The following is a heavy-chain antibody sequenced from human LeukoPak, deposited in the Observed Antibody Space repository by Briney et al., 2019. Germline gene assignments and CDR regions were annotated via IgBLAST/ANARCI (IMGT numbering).Heavy chain of an antibody. J-gene: IGHJ4*02. CDR1: GGSISSGTYY. Sequence: KPSETLSLTCTVSGGSISSGTYYWGWIRQPPGKGLEWIGYIYYSGSTNYNPSLKSRVTISVDTSKNQFSLKLSSVTAADTAVYYCARLRIPARYCSSTSCYELDYWGQGTLVTVSS. V-gene: IGHV4-61*05. CDR3: ARLRIPARYCSSTSCYELDY. D-gene: IGHD2-2*01. CDR2: IYYSGST.